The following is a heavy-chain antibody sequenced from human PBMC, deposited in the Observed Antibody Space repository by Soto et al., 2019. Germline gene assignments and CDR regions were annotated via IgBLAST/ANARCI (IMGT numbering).Heavy chain of an antibody. CDR1: GYAFTSYD. CDR3: AVTYYYDSSGYYYDYGMDV. D-gene: IGHD3-22*01. Sequence: ASVKVSCKASGYAFTSYDINWVRQATGQGLEWMGWMNPNSGNTGYAQKFQGRVTMTRNTSISTAYMELSSLRSEDTAVYYCAVTYYYDSSGYYYDYGMDVWGQGTTVTVSS. J-gene: IGHJ6*02. V-gene: IGHV1-8*01. CDR2: MNPNSGNT.